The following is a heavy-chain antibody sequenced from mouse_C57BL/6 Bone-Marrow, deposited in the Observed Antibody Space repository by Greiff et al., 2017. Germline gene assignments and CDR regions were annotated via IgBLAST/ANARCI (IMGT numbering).Heavy chain of an antibody. Sequence: EVQGVESGGDLVKPGGSLKLSCAASGFTFSSYGMSWVRQTPDKRLEWVATISSGGSYTYYPDSVKGRFTISRDNAKNTLYLQMSRLKSEDTAMYYCARQRQGLYDVDTWGEGTTHTVAS. V-gene: IGHV5-6*01. CDR2: ISSGGSYT. D-gene: IGHD2-12*01. CDR1: GFTFSSYG. J-gene: IGHJ2*01. CDR3: ARQRQGLYDVDT.